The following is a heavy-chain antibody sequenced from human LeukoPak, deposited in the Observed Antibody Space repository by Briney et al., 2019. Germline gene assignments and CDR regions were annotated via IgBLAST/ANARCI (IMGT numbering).Heavy chain of an antibody. CDR3: TRDFGY. D-gene: IGHD3-10*01. V-gene: IGHV3-7*04. J-gene: IGHJ4*02. CDR1: GFTFSNSW. Sequence: GGSPRLSCAASGFTFSNSWMNWVRQAPGKGLEWVANIKPDGSERYYADSVEGRFTISRDNAKNSLYLQINSLRAEDTALYYCTRDFGYWGQGVLVTVSS. CDR2: IKPDGSER.